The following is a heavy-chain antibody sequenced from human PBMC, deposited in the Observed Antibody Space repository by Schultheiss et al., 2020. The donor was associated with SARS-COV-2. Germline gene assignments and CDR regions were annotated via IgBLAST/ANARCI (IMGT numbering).Heavy chain of an antibody. Sequence: GGSLRLSCAASGFTFSTYDMNWVRQAPGKGLEWVSYISSSGNTIYYADSVKGRFTISRDNAKNSLYLEMNSLRAEDTAVYYCAKDITYYDILTGYSDYWGQGTLVTVSS. CDR1: GFTFSTYD. J-gene: IGHJ4*02. CDR3: AKDITYYDILTGYSDY. CDR2: ISSSGNTI. D-gene: IGHD3-9*01. V-gene: IGHV3-48*03.